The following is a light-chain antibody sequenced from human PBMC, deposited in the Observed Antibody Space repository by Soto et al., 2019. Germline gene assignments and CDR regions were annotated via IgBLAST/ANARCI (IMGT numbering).Light chain of an antibody. CDR2: AAS. CDR3: QHYDWSLTWT. CDR1: QSVSSYY. Sequence: EIVLTQSPGTLSLSPGERATLSCRASQSVSSYYLAWYQQKPGQAPRLLIYAASSRATGIPDRFSGGGSGTDFTLTVSELEPEDFAVYYCQHYDWSLTWTFGPGTKVEI. V-gene: IGKV3-20*01. J-gene: IGKJ1*01.